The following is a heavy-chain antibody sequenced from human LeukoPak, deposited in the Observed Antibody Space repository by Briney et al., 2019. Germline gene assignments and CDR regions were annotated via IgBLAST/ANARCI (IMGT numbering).Heavy chain of an antibody. J-gene: IGHJ3*02. CDR3: ARPLTFDDSSNYLAFDI. Sequence: GGSLRLSCAASGFIFSNYWMKWVRQAPGKGLEWVANIKQDGSEKYYVDSVKGRFTISRDNAENSLYLQMNSLRPEDTAVYYCARPLTFDDSSNYLAFDIWGHGTMVTVSS. V-gene: IGHV3-7*01. D-gene: IGHD3-22*01. CDR1: GFIFSNYW. CDR2: IKQDGSEK.